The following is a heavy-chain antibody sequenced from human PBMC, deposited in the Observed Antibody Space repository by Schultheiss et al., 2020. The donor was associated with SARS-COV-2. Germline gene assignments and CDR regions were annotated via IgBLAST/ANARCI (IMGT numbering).Heavy chain of an antibody. J-gene: IGHJ5*02. V-gene: IGHV4-31*11. D-gene: IGHD3-22*01. CDR2: IYYSGST. Sequence: SQTLSLTCAVYGGSFSGYYWSWIRQHPGKGLEWIGYIYYSGSTYYNPSLKSRVTISVDTSKNQFSLKLSSVTAADTAVYYCARHPHYYDSSGVVGWFDPWGQGTLVTVSS. CDR3: ARHPHYYDSSGVVGWFDP. CDR1: GGSFSGYY.